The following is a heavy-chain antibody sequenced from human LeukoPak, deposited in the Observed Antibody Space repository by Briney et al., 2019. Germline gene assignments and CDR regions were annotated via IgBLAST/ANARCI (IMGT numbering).Heavy chain of an antibody. V-gene: IGHV1-2*02. CDR1: GYTFTGYY. D-gene: IGHD5-12*01. CDR2: INPNSGGT. CDR3: ARGYSGYDADY. Sequence: ASVKVSCKASGYTFTGYYIHWVRQVPGQGLEWMAWINPNSGGTNYAQKFQGRVTMTRDTSISTAYMELSRLRSDDTAVYYCARGYSGYDADYWGQGTLVTVSS. J-gene: IGHJ4*02.